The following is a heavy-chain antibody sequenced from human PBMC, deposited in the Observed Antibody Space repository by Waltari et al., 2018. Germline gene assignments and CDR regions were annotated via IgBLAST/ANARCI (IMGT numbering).Heavy chain of an antibody. CDR1: GFAFSSSA. V-gene: IGHV3-30*04. D-gene: IGHD1-26*01. CDR2: STNDGDDK. CDR3: ARGAGATERYYFDF. J-gene: IGHJ4*02. Sequence: QVQVVESGGGVVQPGRSLRISCAASGFAFSSSAMHWVRQAPGKGLEWGEVSTNDGDDKFYADSVKGRFSSSRDNSKNTVFLQMKGLTTEDTAVYYCARGAGATERYYFDFWGQGTLVTVSS.